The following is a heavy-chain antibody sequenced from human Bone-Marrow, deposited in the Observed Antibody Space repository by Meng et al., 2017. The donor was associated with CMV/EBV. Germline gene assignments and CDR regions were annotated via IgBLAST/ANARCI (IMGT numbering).Heavy chain of an antibody. V-gene: IGHV1-18*01. CDR2: ISGYNGDT. D-gene: IGHD4-17*01. Sequence: ASVKVSCKASGYTFSSYGVTWMRQAPGQGLEWMGWISGYNGDTKSAQKVQDRVTMTTDTSTSTAYMELRSLNSDDTAVYYCARDTPTVTTRGGPEYWGQGTLVTFSS. J-gene: IGHJ4*02. CDR1: GYTFSSYG. CDR3: ARDTPTVTTRGGPEY.